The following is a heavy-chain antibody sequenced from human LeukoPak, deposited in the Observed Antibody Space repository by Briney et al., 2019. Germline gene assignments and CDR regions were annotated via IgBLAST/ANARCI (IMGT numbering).Heavy chain of an antibody. J-gene: IGHJ4*02. CDR3: ARHNGPAYHFDY. D-gene: IGHD2-8*01. CDR1: GGSISSYY. Sequence: SETLSLTCTVSGGSISSYYWSWIRQPPGKGLEWIGYIYYSGSTNYNPSLKSRVTISVDTSKNQFSLKLSSVTAADTAVYYCARHNGPAYHFDYWGQGTLVTVSS. CDR2: IYYSGST. V-gene: IGHV4-59*08.